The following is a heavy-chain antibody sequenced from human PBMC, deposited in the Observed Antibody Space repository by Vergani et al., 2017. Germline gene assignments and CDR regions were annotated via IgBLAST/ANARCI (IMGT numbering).Heavy chain of an antibody. Sequence: QVQVVQSGTEVKKPESSVKVSCKASGGTFSSYTISWVRQAPGQGLEWMGRIIPGFGTTNYAQRMQGRVTITADESTTTANMELRSLRSEDTAVYYCVVQYITMMHWCQGTLVTVSS. J-gene: IGHJ4*02. CDR2: IIPGFGTT. D-gene: IGHD3-22*01. V-gene: IGHV1-69*13. CDR3: VVQYITMMH. CDR1: GGTFSSYT.